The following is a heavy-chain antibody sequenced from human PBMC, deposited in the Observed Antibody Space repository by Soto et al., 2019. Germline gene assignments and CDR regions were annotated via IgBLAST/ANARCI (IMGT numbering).Heavy chain of an antibody. V-gene: IGHV1-8*01. D-gene: IGHD3-16*02. CDR3: ARGLRWGSYSYPYYYYYMDV. CDR2: MNPNSGNT. Sequence: ASVKVSCKASGYTFTSYDINWVRQATGQGLEWMGWMNPNSGNTGYAQKFQGRVTMTRNTSISTAYMELSSLRSEDTAVYYCARGLRWGSYSYPYYYYYMDVWGKGTTVTVSS. CDR1: GYTFTSYD. J-gene: IGHJ6*03.